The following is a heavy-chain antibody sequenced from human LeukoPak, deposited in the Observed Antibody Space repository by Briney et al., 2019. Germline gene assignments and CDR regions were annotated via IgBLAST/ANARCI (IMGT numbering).Heavy chain of an antibody. CDR3: ARDYSRNSFDY. J-gene: IGHJ4*02. V-gene: IGHV3-33*01. CDR2: IWYDGIDN. Sequence: PGRSLRLSCAASGFTFSNYDMHWVRQAPGKGLEWVAVIWYDGIDNYYADSVKGRFSISRDNSKNALYLQMNSLSAEDTAVYFGARDYSRNSFDYWGQGTLVTVSS. D-gene: IGHD6-13*01. CDR1: GFTFSNYD.